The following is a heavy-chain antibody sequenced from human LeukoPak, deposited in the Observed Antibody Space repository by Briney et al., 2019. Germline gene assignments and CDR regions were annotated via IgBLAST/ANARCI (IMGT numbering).Heavy chain of an antibody. V-gene: IGHV4-59*01. CDR2: IYYSGST. Sequence: SETLSLTCTVSGGSISSYYWSWIRQPPGKGLEWIGYIYYSGSTNYNPSLKSRVTISVDTSKNQFSLKLSSVTAADTAVYYCARALIQLYAFDIWGQGTMVTVSS. CDR3: ARALIQLYAFDI. D-gene: IGHD5-18*01. J-gene: IGHJ3*02. CDR1: GGSISSYY.